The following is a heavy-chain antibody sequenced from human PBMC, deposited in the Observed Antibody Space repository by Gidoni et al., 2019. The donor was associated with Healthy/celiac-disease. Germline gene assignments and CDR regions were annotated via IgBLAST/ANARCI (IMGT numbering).Heavy chain of an antibody. J-gene: IGHJ3*02. CDR1: GGSFSGYY. CDR2: INHSGST. Sequence: QVQLQQWGAGLLKPSETLSLPCAVYGGSFSGYYWSWIRQPPGKGLEWIGEINHSGSTNYNPSLKSRVTISVDTSKNQFSLKLSSVTAADTAVYYCATSSGWSYDAFDIWGQGTMVTVSS. V-gene: IGHV4-34*01. CDR3: ATSSGWSYDAFDI. D-gene: IGHD6-19*01.